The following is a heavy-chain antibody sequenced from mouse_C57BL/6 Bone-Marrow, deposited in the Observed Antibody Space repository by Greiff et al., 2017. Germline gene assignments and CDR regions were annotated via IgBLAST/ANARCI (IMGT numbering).Heavy chain of an antibody. CDR1: GFTFSSYG. J-gene: IGHJ3*01. V-gene: IGHV5-6*01. D-gene: IGHD4-1*01. CDR2: ISSGGSYT. CDR3: TRNWDVGFAY. Sequence: EVQGVESGGDLVKPGGSLKLSCAASGFTFSSYGMSWVRQTPDKRLEWVATISSGGSYTYYPDSVKGRFTISRDNAKNTLYLQMSSLKSEDTALCYCTRNWDVGFAYWGQGTLVTVSA.